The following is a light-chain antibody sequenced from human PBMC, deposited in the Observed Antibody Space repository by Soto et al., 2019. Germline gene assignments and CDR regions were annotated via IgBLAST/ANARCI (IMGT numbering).Light chain of an antibody. J-gene: IGKJ4*01. CDR1: QDLSRW. CDR2: ATS. V-gene: IGKV1-12*01. CDR3: QQANSFPHT. Sequence: DIQMTQSPSSVSASVGDRVIITCRASQDLSRWLAWYQQKAGKAPQLLIYATSTLQSGVPSRFSGSGSGTDFTLTISNLKPEYFATYYCQQANSFPHTLGGADRVEIK.